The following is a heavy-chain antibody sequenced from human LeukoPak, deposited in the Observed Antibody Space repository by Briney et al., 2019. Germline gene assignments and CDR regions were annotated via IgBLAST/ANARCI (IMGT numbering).Heavy chain of an antibody. V-gene: IGHV5-51*01. CDR2: IYPGDSDT. J-gene: IGHJ2*01. CDR1: GYSFTSYC. Sequence: GESLKISCKGSGYSFTSYCIGWVRQMPGKGLEWMGIIYPGDSDTRYSPSFQGQVTISADKSISTAYLQWSSLKASDTAMYYCARRPDYSITTDWYFDLWGRGTLVTVSS. CDR3: ARRPDYSITTDWYFDL. D-gene: IGHD4-11*01.